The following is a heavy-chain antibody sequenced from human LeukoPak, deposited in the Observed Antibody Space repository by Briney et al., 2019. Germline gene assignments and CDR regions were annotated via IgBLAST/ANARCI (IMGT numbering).Heavy chain of an antibody. CDR3: ARVFPRFYNSKIFHMDV. D-gene: IGHD3-3*01. CDR1: GYTFTGYY. Sequence: GASVKVSCKASGYTFTGYYMHWVRQAPGQGLEWMGWINPNSGGTNYAQKFQGRVTMTRDTSISTAYMELSRLRSDDTAVYYCARVFPRFYNSKIFHMDVWGKGTTVTVSS. J-gene: IGHJ6*03. V-gene: IGHV1-2*02. CDR2: INPNSGGT.